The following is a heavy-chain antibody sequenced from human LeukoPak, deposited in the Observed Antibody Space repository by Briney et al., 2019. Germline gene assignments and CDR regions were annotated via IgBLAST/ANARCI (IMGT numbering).Heavy chain of an antibody. CDR2: MNPNSGNT. V-gene: IGHV1-8*03. Sequence: ASVKVSCKASGYTFTSYDINWVRQATGQGLEWMGWMNPNSGNTGYAQKFQGRVTITRNTSISTAYMELSSLRSEDTAVYYCARGVKNYDILTGYQYYFDYWGQGALVTVSS. D-gene: IGHD3-9*01. CDR1: GYTFTSYD. CDR3: ARGVKNYDILTGYQYYFDY. J-gene: IGHJ4*02.